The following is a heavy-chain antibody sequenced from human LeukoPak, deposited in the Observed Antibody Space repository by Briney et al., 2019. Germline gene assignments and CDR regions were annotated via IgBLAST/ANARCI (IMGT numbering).Heavy chain of an antibody. CDR3: ARARDYYGANFDY. V-gene: IGHV1-69*05. Sequence: SVKVSCKASGGTFSSYAISWVRQAPGQGLEWMGGIIPIFGTANYAQKFQGRVTITTDESTSTAYMELSSLRSEDTAVYYCARARDYYGANFDYWGQGTLVTVSS. CDR2: IIPIFGTA. J-gene: IGHJ4*02. D-gene: IGHD3-10*01. CDR1: GGTFSSYA.